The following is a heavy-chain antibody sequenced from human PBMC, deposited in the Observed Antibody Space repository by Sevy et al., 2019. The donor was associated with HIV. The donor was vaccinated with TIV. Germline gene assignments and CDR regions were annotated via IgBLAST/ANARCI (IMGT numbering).Heavy chain of an antibody. CDR3: ARDNYYDSSGYGEYYFDY. J-gene: IGHJ4*02. CDR2: ISAYNGNT. Sequence: ASVKVSCKASGYTFTSYGISWVRQAPGQGLEWMGWISAYNGNTNYAQKLQGRVTMTTDTSTSTAYMERRSLRSDDTAVYYCARDNYYDSSGYGEYYFDYWGQGTLVTVSS. D-gene: IGHD3-22*01. CDR1: GYTFTSYG. V-gene: IGHV1-18*01.